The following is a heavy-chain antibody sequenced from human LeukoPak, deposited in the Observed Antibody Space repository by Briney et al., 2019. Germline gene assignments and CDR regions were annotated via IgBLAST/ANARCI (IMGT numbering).Heavy chain of an antibody. V-gene: IGHV3-23*01. J-gene: IGHJ3*02. Sequence: PGGSLRLSCAASGFTFTNYAMNWVRQAPGKGLEWVSTLSPSGADTYYADSVQGRFTISRDISKNTLYLQMNSLRAEDTAVYYCARRAYNWGAFDIWGQGTMVTVSS. CDR1: GFTFTNYA. CDR2: LSPSGADT. CDR3: ARRAYNWGAFDI. D-gene: IGHD5-24*01.